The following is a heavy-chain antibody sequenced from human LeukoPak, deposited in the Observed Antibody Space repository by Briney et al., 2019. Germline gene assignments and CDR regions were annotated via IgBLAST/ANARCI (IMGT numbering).Heavy chain of an antibody. CDR1: GYTFTSYG. CDR3: ARCELEQTTMAGDYYYYMDV. D-gene: IGHD1/OR15-1a*01. CDR2: ISAYNGNT. Sequence: ASVKVSCKASGYTFTSYGISWVRQAPGQGLEWMGWISAYNGNTNYAQKLQGRVTMTTDTSTSTAYMELRSLRSDDTAVYYCARCELEQTTMAGDYYYYMDVWGKGTTVTVSS. V-gene: IGHV1-18*01. J-gene: IGHJ6*03.